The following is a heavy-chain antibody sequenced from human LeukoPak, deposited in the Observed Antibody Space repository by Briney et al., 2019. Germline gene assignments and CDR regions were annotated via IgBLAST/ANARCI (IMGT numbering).Heavy chain of an antibody. V-gene: IGHV3-74*01. CDR1: GFTFSSYW. Sequence: GGSLRLSCAASGFTFSSYWMHWVRQAPGRGLVWVSRINSDGSSTSYADSVKGRFTISRDNAKNTLYLQMNSLRAEDTAVYYCARGGMVRGVIIWGQGTLVTVSS. CDR2: INSDGSST. D-gene: IGHD3-10*01. CDR3: ARGGMVRGVII. J-gene: IGHJ4*02.